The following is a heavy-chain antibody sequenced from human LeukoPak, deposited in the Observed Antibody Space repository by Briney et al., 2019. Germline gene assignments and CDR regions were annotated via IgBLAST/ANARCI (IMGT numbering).Heavy chain of an antibody. D-gene: IGHD3-16*02. J-gene: IGHJ4*02. CDR1: GFTFSSYS. CDR2: ISSSSSYI. Sequence: GGSLRFSCAASGFTFSSYSMNWVRQAPGKGLEWVSSISSSSSYIYYADSVKGRFTISRDNAKNSLYLQMNSLRAEDTAVYYCARGSDFVWGSYRPYFDYWGQGTLVTVSS. CDR3: ARGSDFVWGSYRPYFDY. V-gene: IGHV3-21*01.